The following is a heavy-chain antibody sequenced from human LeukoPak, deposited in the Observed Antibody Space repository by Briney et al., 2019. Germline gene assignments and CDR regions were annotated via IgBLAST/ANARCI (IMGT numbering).Heavy chain of an antibody. D-gene: IGHD4-17*01. Sequence: GESLKISCKGSGYSFTSYWIGWVRQMPGKGLEWMGIIYPGDSNTRYSPSFQGQVTISVDKSISTAYLQWGSLKASDTAVYYCARHWYGDYLFDYWSQGTLVTVSS. CDR1: GYSFTSYW. J-gene: IGHJ4*02. V-gene: IGHV5-51*01. CDR3: ARHWYGDYLFDY. CDR2: IYPGDSNT.